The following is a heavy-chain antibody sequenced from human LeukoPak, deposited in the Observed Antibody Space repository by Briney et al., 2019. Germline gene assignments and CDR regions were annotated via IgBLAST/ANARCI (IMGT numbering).Heavy chain of an antibody. CDR1: GFTFSSYA. J-gene: IGHJ4*02. CDR2: ISGSGEST. D-gene: IGHD6-19*01. CDR3: AKERNLEIAVAGTIFDY. V-gene: IGHV3-23*01. Sequence: GGSLRLSCAASGFTFSSYAKSWVRQAPGKGLEWVSGISGSGESTTYADSVKGRFTISRDNSKNTLYLQMNSLRAEDMAIYYCAKERNLEIAVAGTIFDYWGQGTLVTVSS.